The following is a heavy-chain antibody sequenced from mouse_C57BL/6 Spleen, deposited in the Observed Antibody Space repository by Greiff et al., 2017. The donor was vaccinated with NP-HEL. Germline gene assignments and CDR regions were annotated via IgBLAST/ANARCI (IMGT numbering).Heavy chain of an antibody. CDR2: IDPSDSYT. CDR3: ARFEGYYFDY. CDR1: GYTFTSYW. V-gene: IGHV1-69*01. J-gene: IGHJ2*01. Sequence: QVQLQQPGAELVMPGASVKLSCKASGYTFTSYWMHWVKQRPGQGLEWIGEIDPSDSYTNYNQKFKGKSTLTVDKSSSTAYMQLSSLTSEDSAVYYCARFEGYYFDYWGQGTTLTVSS.